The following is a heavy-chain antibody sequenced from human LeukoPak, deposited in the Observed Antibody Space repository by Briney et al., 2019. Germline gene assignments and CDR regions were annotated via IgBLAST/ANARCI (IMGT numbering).Heavy chain of an antibody. CDR1: GGSISSSSYY. V-gene: IGHV4-39*01. CDR2: IYYSSST. J-gene: IGHJ4*02. CDR3: ARRGSGSYSPLFDY. Sequence: PSETLSPTCTVSGGSISSSSYYWGWIRQPPGKGLEWIGRIYYSSSTYYNPSLNRRVTISVDTSKNQFSLKVSPVTAADTAVYYCARRGSGSYSPLFDYWGQGTLVTVSS. D-gene: IGHD3-10*01.